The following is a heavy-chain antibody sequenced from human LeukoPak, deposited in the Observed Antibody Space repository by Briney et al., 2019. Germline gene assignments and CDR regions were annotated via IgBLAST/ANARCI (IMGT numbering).Heavy chain of an antibody. CDR3: TTDYG. D-gene: IGHD4-17*01. Sequence: GGSLRLSCAASAFAASNAWMHWIRQAPGKGLEWVGRIKRKSDGGTTDYAAPVKGRFHISRDDSENMLYLQMNSLQTEDTGLYYCTTDYGGGQGNLVTVSS. CDR1: AFAASNAW. V-gene: IGHV3-15*01. CDR2: IKRKSDGGTT. J-gene: IGHJ4*02.